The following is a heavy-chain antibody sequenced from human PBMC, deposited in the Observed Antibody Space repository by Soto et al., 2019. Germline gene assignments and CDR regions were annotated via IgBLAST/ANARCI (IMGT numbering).Heavy chain of an antibody. CDR1: GFTFSSCS. V-gene: IGHV3-21*04. D-gene: IGHD2-2*03. J-gene: IGHJ4*02. Sequence: GGSLRLSCAASGFTFSSCSMHWVRQAPGKGLEWVASISSSNAYIYYADSVRGRFTISRDNAKTSLYLQINSLRAEDTAVYYCARVDNRRMPITGVAFDFWGQGTLVTVS. CDR3: ARVDNRRMPITGVAFDF. CDR2: ISSSNAYI.